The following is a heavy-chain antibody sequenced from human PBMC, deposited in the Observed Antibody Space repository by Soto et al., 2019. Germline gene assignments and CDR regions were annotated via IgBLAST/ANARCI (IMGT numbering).Heavy chain of an antibody. CDR1: CYTFSSYG. CDR3: VRDPPIDY. V-gene: IGHV1-18*01. CDR2: ISAYNGNT. J-gene: IGHJ4*02. Sequence: APVKVSFKASCYTFSSYGISWVRQAPGQGLEWMGWISAYNGNTNYAQKLQGRVTMTTDTSTSTAYMELRSLRSDDTAVYYCVRDPPIDYWGQGTPVKVSS.